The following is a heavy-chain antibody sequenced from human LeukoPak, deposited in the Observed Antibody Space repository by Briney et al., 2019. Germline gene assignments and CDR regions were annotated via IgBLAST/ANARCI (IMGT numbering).Heavy chain of an antibody. CDR1: GVSISSYY. J-gene: IGHJ4*02. Sequence: PSETLSLTCTVSGVSISSYYWSWIRQPPGKGLEWIGYIYYSGSTNYNPSLKSRVTISVDTSKNQFSLKLSSVTAADTAVYYCASTVARGYFDYWGQGTLVTVSS. CDR3: ASTVARGYFDY. D-gene: IGHD3-16*01. CDR2: IYYSGST. V-gene: IGHV4-59*01.